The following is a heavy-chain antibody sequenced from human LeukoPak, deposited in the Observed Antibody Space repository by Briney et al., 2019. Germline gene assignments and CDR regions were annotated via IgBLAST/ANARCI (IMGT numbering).Heavy chain of an antibody. CDR3: ARGGVPGGFYGSFDY. CDR1: GGSTSSSDYY. V-gene: IGHV4-39*07. Sequence: SETLSLTCTVSGGSTSSSDYYWGWIRQPPDEGLEWIASIRYSGNTYYNPSLQSRVTISVDTSKNQFSLKLNSVTAADTAVYYCARGGVPGGFYGSFDYWGQGTLVSVSS. J-gene: IGHJ4*02. D-gene: IGHD3-3*01. CDR2: IRYSGNT.